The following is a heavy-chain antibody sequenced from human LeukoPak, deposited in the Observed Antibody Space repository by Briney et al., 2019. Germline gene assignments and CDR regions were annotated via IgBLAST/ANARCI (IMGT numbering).Heavy chain of an antibody. CDR2: VNHSGRT. D-gene: IGHD4/OR15-4a*01. J-gene: IGHJ4*02. V-gene: IGHV4-34*01. CDR1: GGSLNDYY. Sequence: PSETLSLTCAVYGGSLNDYYWSWIRQPPGKGLEWIGEVNHSGRTNYNPSLKSRVTISQDTSKNQFSLKLRSVTAADTAVYFCARRGPGATVDYWGQGTLVTVSS. CDR3: ARRGPGATVDY.